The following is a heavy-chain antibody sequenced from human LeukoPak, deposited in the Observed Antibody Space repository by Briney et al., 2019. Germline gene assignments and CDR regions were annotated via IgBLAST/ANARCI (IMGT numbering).Heavy chain of an antibody. D-gene: IGHD1-26*01. Sequence: GGSLRLSCAASGFVFTSYWMSWVRQAPGKGLEWVANIKQDGSEKYYVDSVRGRFTISRDNGKNSVYLQMNRLRVKDTAVYYCARDWVIVTLTNLDYWGQGALVTVSS. V-gene: IGHV3-7*01. CDR3: ARDWVIVTLTNLDY. CDR2: IKQDGSEK. J-gene: IGHJ4*02. CDR1: GFVFTSYW.